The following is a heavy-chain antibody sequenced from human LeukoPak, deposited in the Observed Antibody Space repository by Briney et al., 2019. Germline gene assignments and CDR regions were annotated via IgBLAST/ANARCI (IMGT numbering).Heavy chain of an antibody. J-gene: IGHJ4*02. CDR1: GYSFTSYW. Sequence: GESLKISCKGSGYSFTSYWIGWVRQMPGKGLEWMGIIYPGDSDTRYSPSFQGQVTISADKSISTAYLQWSSLKASDTAMYYCARQALLAAAGTGVVDYWGQGTLVTVSS. CDR3: ARQALLAAAGTGVVDY. V-gene: IGHV5-51*01. CDR2: IYPGDSDT. D-gene: IGHD6-13*01.